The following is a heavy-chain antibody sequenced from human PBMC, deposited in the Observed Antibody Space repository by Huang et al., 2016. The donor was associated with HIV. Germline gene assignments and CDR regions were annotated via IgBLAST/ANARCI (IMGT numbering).Heavy chain of an antibody. CDR1: GFTFSSYW. CDR3: VRDPRIQSWLNYFDY. V-gene: IGHV3-74*01. D-gene: IGHD3-22*01. CDR2: INSDGSSS. J-gene: IGHJ4*02. Sequence: EVQLVESGGGLVQPGGSLRLSCAASGFTFSSYWMHWVRQAPGKGLGWGSRINSDGSSSGYADAGKGRCTISRDNAKNTLYLQMNSLRAEDTAVYYCVRDPRIQSWLNYFDYWGQGTLVSVSS.